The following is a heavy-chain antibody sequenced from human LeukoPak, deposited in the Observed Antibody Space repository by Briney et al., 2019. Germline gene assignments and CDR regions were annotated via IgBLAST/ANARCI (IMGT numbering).Heavy chain of an antibody. CDR3: SGKIEMATISYFDY. CDR2: ISSSSSYI. CDR1: GFTFSSYS. J-gene: IGHJ4*02. V-gene: IGHV3-21*01. D-gene: IGHD5-24*01. Sequence: GGSLRLSCAASGFTFSSYSMNWVRQAPGKGLEWVSSISSSSSYIYYADSVKGRFTISRDNAKNSLYLQMNSLRAGDTAVYYCSGKIEMATISYFDYWGQGKLVTVSS.